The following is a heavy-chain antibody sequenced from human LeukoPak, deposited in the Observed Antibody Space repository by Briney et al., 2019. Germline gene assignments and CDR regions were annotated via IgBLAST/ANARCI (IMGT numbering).Heavy chain of an antibody. CDR2: ISSSSSTI. V-gene: IGHV3-48*01. CDR3: ARVSGGSYFPPDY. J-gene: IGHJ4*02. D-gene: IGHD1-26*01. CDR1: GFTFSSYS. Sequence: GGSLRLSCAASGFTFSSYSMNWVRQAPGKGLEWVSYISSSSSTIYYADSVKGRFTISRDNAKNSLYLQMNSLRAEDTAVYYCARVSGGSYFPPDYWGQGTLVTVSS.